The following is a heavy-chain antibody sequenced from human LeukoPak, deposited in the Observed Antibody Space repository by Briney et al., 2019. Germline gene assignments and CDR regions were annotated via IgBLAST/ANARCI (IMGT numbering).Heavy chain of an antibody. J-gene: IGHJ4*02. V-gene: IGHV1-2*02. D-gene: IGHD3-10*01. CDR2: INPNSGGT. CDR1: GYTFTGYY. CDR3: ARAYGSGSYYRI. Sequence: ASVKVSCKASGYTFTGYYMHWVRQAPGQGLEWMGWINPNSGGTNYAQKFQGSVTMTRDTSISTAYMELSKLSSDDTAVYYCARAYGSGSYYRIWGQGTLVTVSS.